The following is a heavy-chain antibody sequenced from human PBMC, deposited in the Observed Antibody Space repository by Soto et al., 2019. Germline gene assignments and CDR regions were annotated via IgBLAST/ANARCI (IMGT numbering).Heavy chain of an antibody. J-gene: IGHJ5*02. V-gene: IGHV4-34*01. Sequence: SETLSLTCAVYGGSFSGYYWNWIRQPPGKGLEWIGEIDHSGYNNYNPSLKSRVTISVYTSKNQFSLRLTSVTAADTAVYYCARVRDWFDPWGQGTLVTVSS. CDR1: GGSFSGYY. CDR3: ARVRDWFDP. D-gene: IGHD3-3*01. CDR2: IDHSGYN.